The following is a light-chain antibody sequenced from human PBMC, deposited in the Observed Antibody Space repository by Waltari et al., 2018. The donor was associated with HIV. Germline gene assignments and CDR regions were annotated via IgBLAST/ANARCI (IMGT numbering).Light chain of an antibody. Sequence: DIQMTQSTPTLSASVGDRVSLTCRASQSISSSLAWYQQKPGKVPKLLIYKASTLESGVPSRFSGSGSGTQFTLTISSLQPDDFATYYCQQYGRSRTFGQGTKVDIK. V-gene: IGKV1-5*03. CDR3: QQYGRSRT. CDR1: QSISSS. J-gene: IGKJ1*01. CDR2: KAS.